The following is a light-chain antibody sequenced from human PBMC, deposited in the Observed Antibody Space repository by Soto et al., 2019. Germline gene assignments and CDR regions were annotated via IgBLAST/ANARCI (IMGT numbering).Light chain of an antibody. Sequence: EIVLTQSPGTLSLSPGERATLSCRASQSVSSSYLAWYQQNPGQAPRLLIYGASSMATGIPDRFSGGGSGTDFTLTISRLEPEDFAVYYCQQYGSTPPYTFGQGTKLEIK. V-gene: IGKV3-20*01. CDR3: QQYGSTPPYT. CDR2: GAS. CDR1: QSVSSSY. J-gene: IGKJ2*01.